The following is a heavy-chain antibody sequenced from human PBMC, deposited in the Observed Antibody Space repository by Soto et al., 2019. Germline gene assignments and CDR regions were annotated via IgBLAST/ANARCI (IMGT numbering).Heavy chain of an antibody. J-gene: IGHJ4*02. D-gene: IGHD4-4*01. Sequence: GGSLRLSCAASGFTVSSNSVNWVRQAPGKGLEWVSVLDSGGYTHYADSVKGRFTISRDNYKNTLYLQMNSLRAEDTAVYYCAKRGLYSNYDYWGQGTLVTVSS. CDR2: LDSGGYT. CDR1: GFTVSSNS. CDR3: AKRGLYSNYDY. V-gene: IGHV3-53*01.